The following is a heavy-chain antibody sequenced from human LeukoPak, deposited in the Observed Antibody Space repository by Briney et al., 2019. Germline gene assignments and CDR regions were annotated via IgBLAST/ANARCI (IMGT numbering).Heavy chain of an antibody. CDR3: ARGLRYSDSNSYYFDY. D-gene: IGHD3-22*01. J-gene: IGHJ4*02. CDR2: IYYSGST. V-gene: IGHV4-39*01. CDR1: GGSITNYIYH. Sequence: ASETLSLTCIVSGGSITNYIYHWAWIRQPPGKGLECIGTIYYSGSTSYNPSPKSRVTISADTSKNQFSLKLSSVTAADTAVYHCARGLRYSDSNSYYFDYWGQGTLVTVS.